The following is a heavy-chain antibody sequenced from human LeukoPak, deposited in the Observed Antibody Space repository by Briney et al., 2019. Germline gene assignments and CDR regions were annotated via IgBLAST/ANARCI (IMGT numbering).Heavy chain of an antibody. CDR1: GFTFSTYS. CDR2: ISSSGTI. J-gene: IGHJ4*02. V-gene: IGHV3-48*04. Sequence: GSLRLSCAASGFTFSTYSMNWVRQAPGKGLEWVSYISSSGTIYYADSVKGRFTISRDNAKNSLYLQMNSLRAEDTAVYYCARDSVDIVATILDYWGQGTLVTVSS. D-gene: IGHD5-12*01. CDR3: ARDSVDIVATILDY.